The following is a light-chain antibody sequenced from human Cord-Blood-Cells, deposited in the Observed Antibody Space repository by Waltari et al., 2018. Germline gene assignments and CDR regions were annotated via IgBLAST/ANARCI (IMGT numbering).Light chain of an antibody. CDR1: SSDVGGYNY. CDR2: DVS. J-gene: IGLJ3*02. CDR3: SSYTSSSTRV. Sequence: QSALTQPASVSGSPGQSITISCTGTSSDVGGYNYVSWYQQHPGKAPKLMIYDVSKRPSGVSNRFSGSKSGNTASLTISGLQAEDEADYYCSSYTSSSTRVFGGG. V-gene: IGLV2-14*01.